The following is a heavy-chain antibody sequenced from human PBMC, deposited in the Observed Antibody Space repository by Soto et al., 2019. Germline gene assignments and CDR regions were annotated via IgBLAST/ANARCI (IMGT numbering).Heavy chain of an antibody. CDR1: GFSLSTSGVG. CDR2: IYWDDDK. V-gene: IGHV2-5*02. CDR3: AHRKLRPIVVEGQYYFDY. Sequence: SGPTLVNPTQTLTLTCTFSGFSLSTSGVGVGWIRQPPGKALEWLALIYWDDDKRYSPSLKSRLTITKDTSKNQVVLTMTNMDPVDTATYYCAHRKLRPIVVEGQYYFDYWGQGTLVTVSS. D-gene: IGHD2-2*01. J-gene: IGHJ4*02.